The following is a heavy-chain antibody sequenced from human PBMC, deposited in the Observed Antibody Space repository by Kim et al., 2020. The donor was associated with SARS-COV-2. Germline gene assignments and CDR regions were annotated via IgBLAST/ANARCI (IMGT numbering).Heavy chain of an antibody. Sequence: DSVKGRFTISRDNAKKSLYLLMIGLRAEDTAMYYCARGQDNFWSGSSANYWGQGTLVTVSS. D-gene: IGHD3-3*01. CDR3: ARGQDNFWSGSSANY. J-gene: IGHJ4*02. V-gene: IGHV3-48*01.